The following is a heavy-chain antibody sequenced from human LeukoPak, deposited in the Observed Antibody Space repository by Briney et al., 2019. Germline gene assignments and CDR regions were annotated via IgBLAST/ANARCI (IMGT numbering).Heavy chain of an antibody. CDR1: GFTFSSYS. D-gene: IGHD4-17*01. CDR2: ISSSSSYI. CDR3: ARVVYGDTYGMDV. V-gene: IGHV3-21*01. J-gene: IGHJ6*02. Sequence: PGGSLRLSCAASGFTFSSYSMNWVRQAPGKGLEGVSSISSSSSYIYYADSVKGGFTISRDNAKNSLYLQMNSLRAEDTAVYYCARVVYGDTYGMDVWGQGTTVTVSS.